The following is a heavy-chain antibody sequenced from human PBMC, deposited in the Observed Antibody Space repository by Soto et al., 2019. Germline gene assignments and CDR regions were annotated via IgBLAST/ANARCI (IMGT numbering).Heavy chain of an antibody. V-gene: IGHV4-39*01. J-gene: IGHJ6*02. CDR3: ARTLYDFNTYYYYYGMDV. D-gene: IGHD3-3*01. CDR1: GGSISSSSYY. Sequence: PSETLSLTCTVSGGSISSSSYYWGWIRQPPGKGLEWIGSIYYSGSTYYNPSLKSRVTISVDTSKNQFSLKLSSVTAADTAVYYCARTLYDFNTYYYYYGMDVWGQGTTVTVSS. CDR2: IYYSGST.